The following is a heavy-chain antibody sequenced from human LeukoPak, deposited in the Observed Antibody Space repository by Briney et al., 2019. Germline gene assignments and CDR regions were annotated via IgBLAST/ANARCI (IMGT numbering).Heavy chain of an antibody. D-gene: IGHD6-13*01. V-gene: IGHV4-31*03. J-gene: IGHJ4*02. Sequence: SETLSLTCTVSGDSISGSAYYWSWIRQFPGQGLEWIGYIYSGGSTYYNPALKNRLIMAIDTSKNQFSLGLTSVTAADTAVYYWARAAAAAPDVWGQGTLVTVSS. CDR3: ARAAAAAPDV. CDR2: IYSGGST. CDR1: GDSISGSAYY.